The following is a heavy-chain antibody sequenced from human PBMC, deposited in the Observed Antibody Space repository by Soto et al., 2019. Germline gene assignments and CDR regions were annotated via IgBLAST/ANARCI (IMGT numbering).Heavy chain of an antibody. CDR2: ISYDGSNK. V-gene: IGHV3-30-3*01. D-gene: IGHD6-6*01. CDR1: GFTFSSYA. CDR3: ARVVSARHINWFDP. Sequence: QVQLVESGGGVVQPGRSLRLSCAASGFTFSSYAMHWVRQAPGKGLELVAVISYDGSNKYYADSVKGRFTISRDNSKNTLYLQMNSLRAEDTAVYYCARVVSARHINWFDPWGQGTLVTVSS. J-gene: IGHJ5*02.